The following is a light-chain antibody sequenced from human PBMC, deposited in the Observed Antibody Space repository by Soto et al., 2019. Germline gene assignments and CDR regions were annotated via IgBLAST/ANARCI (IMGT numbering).Light chain of an antibody. CDR3: QQYNSYSWK. CDR1: QSIGSW. J-gene: IGKJ1*01. CDR2: KAS. V-gene: IGKV1-5*03. Sequence: DIQMTQSPSTLSASVGDIVTVTCRASQSIGSWLAWYQQKPGKAPKLLIYKASSLESGVPSRFSGSGSGTEFTLTISSLQPDDFATYYCQQYNSYSWKFGQGTKGDIK.